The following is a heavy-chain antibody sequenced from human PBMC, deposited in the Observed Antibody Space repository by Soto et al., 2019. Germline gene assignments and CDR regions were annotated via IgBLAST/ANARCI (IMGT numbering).Heavy chain of an antibody. V-gene: IGHV3-7*01. CDR1: GFTFTNYW. CDR3: ARELVVGPAEYFHH. Sequence: GGSLRLSCVVSGFTFTNYWMSWVRQAPGKGLEWVANTNQDGRDKYYVDSVRGRFTISRDNAKNSLFLQMNSLRVEDTAVYYCARELVVGPAEYFHHWGQGTLVTVSS. J-gene: IGHJ1*01. D-gene: IGHD2-15*01. CDR2: TNQDGRDK.